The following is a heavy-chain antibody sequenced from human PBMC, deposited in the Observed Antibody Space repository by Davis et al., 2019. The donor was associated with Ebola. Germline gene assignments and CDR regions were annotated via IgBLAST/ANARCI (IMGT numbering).Heavy chain of an antibody. CDR2: INHSGNT. V-gene: IGHV4-34*01. D-gene: IGHD5-24*01. CDR1: GGSFSGYY. CDR3: ARMEGRDGYNYFDY. Sequence: SETLSLTCAVYGGSFSGYYWSWIRQPPGKGLEWIGEINHSGNTNYNPSLKSRVTISVDTSKNQFSLKLSSVTAADTAVYYCARMEGRDGYNYFDYWGQGTLVTVSS. J-gene: IGHJ4*02.